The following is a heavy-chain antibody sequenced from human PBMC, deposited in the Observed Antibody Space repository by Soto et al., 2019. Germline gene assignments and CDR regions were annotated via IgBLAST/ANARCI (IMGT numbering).Heavy chain of an antibody. CDR2: INPSGGST. Sequence: GASVKVSCKASGYTFTSYYMHWVRQAPGQGLEWMGIINPSGGSTSYAQKFQGRVTMTRDTSTSTVYMELSSLRSEDTAVYYCARGGPLWTGDGVVIFSYFYYGMDVWGQGTTVTVSS. D-gene: IGHD3-3*01. J-gene: IGHJ6*02. CDR3: ARGGPLWTGDGVVIFSYFYYGMDV. CDR1: GYTFTSYY. V-gene: IGHV1-46*01.